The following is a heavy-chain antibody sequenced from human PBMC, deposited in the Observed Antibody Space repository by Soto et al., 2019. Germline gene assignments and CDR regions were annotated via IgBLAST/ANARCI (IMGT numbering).Heavy chain of an antibody. CDR2: INAGNDNT. Sequence: QVQLVQSGAEVKKPGASVKVSCKASGYTFTSYAMHWVRQAPGQRLEWMGWINAGNDNTKYSQKFQGRATITRDTSASTAYMELSSLRSEDTAVYYCAGVMARNYYYGMDVWGQGTTVTVSS. CDR1: GYTFTSYA. D-gene: IGHD2-8*01. J-gene: IGHJ6*02. CDR3: AGVMARNYYYGMDV. V-gene: IGHV1-3*01.